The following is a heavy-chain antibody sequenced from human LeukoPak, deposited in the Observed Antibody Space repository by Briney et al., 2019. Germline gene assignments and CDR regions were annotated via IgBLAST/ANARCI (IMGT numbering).Heavy chain of an antibody. CDR1: GVTFSGSA. CDR3: TRHSEGSGTPSSPCS. J-gene: IGHJ5*02. Sequence: GESLRLSCAASGVTFSGSAMHWVRQASAKGLELVGRIRIKANSYATSYPASGKGRITIARDASKNTADLQMHSLKTEAAAVYYCTRHSEGSGTPSSPCSWGQGNLVTVSS. D-gene: IGHD3-10*01. CDR2: IRIKANSYAT. V-gene: IGHV3-73*01.